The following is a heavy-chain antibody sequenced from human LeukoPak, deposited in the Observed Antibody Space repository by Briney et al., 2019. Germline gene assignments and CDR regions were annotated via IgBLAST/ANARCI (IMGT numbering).Heavy chain of an antibody. CDR2: IGTAGDT. CDR1: GFTFSSYD. J-gene: IGHJ3*02. Sequence: GGSLRLSCAAFGFTFSSYDMHWVRQATGKGLEWVSAIGTAGDTYYPGSVKGRFTISRENAKNSLYLQMNSLRAGDTAVYYCARGSGEDAFDIWGQGTMVTVSS. CDR3: ARGSGEDAFDI. D-gene: IGHD4-17*01. V-gene: IGHV3-13*01.